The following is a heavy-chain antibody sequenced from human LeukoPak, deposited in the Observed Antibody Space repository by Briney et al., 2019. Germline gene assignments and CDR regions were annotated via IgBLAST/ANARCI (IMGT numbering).Heavy chain of an antibody. V-gene: IGHV3-7*01. CDR3: ARETRTEVVVTTYYFDY. Sequence: GGSLRLSCEVSGFIFSSYWMSWVRQAPGKGLEWVGNINQEGSERNHGDSVNGRFTISRDNAENSLYLQMNSLRAEDTAVYYCARETRTEVVVTTYYFDYWGQGTLVTVSS. J-gene: IGHJ4*02. CDR2: INQEGSER. CDR1: GFIFSSYW. D-gene: IGHD3-22*01.